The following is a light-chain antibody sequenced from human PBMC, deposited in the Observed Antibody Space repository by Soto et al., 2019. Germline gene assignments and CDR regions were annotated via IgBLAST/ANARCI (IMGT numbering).Light chain of an antibody. CDR1: SSDVGTYNL. Sequence: QSVLTQPASVSGSPGQSITISCTGTSSDVGTYNLVSWYQQHPGKAPKLLISEDNKRPSGVSNRFSGSKSGNTASLSISGLQAEDEADYYCCSYASSSTFGVFGTGTKVTV. J-gene: IGLJ1*01. CDR3: CSYASSSTFGV. V-gene: IGLV2-23*02. CDR2: EDN.